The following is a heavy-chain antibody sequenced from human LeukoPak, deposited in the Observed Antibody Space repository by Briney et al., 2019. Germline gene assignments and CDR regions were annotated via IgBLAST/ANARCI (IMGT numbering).Heavy chain of an antibody. J-gene: IGHJ4*02. D-gene: IGHD3-10*01. CDR3: ATRGY. Sequence: SETLSLTSTVSGGSISSDYWQWIRQPPGKGLEWVGYIYNSEFTHYNSSLKSRVSISIDTSKNQFSLKLTSVTAADTGVYYCATRGYWGQGTLVAVSS. CDR2: IYNSEFT. CDR1: GGSISSDY. V-gene: IGHV4-59*08.